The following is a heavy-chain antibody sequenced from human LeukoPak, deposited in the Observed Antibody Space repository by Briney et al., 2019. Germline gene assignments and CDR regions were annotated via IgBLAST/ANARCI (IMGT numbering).Heavy chain of an antibody. CDR3: ATDLVWSGDPRDY. V-gene: IGHV1-24*01. J-gene: IGHJ4*02. CDR2: FDPEDGET. D-gene: IGHD3-10*01. Sequence: ASVKVSCKVSRYTLTELSMHWVRQAPGKGLEWMGGFDPEDGETIYAQKFQGRVTMTEDTSTDTAYMELSRLRSEDTAVYYCATDLVWSGDPRDYCGQGTLVSASS. CDR1: RYTLTELS.